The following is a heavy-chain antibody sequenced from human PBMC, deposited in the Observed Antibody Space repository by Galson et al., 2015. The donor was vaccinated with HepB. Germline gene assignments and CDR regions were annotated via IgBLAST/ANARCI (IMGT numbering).Heavy chain of an antibody. CDR1: GFTFSNYA. Sequence: SLRLSCAASGFTFSNYAMSWVRQAPGKGLEWVSAISGIGSSTHYADSVKGRLTISRDNSKNTLFLQMNSLRAEDTAVYYCANGDYRCGPDYWGQGTMVTVSS. CDR3: ANGDYRCGPDY. V-gene: IGHV3-23*01. J-gene: IGHJ4*02. D-gene: IGHD6-19*01. CDR2: ISGIGSST.